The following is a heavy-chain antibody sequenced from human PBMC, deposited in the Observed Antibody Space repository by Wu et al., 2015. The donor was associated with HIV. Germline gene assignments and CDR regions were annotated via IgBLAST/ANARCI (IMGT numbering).Heavy chain of an antibody. CDR3: ARDYDDRGSVSLGS. CDR1: GYSFSDYG. D-gene: IGHD3-16*01. V-gene: IGHV1-18*01. J-gene: IGHJ3*01. Sequence: AQLVQSGAEVKKPGASVKVSCKASGYSFSDYGLTWVRQAPGQGLEWMGWITVFNGNTNYAQKFQDRVIMTTDTLTNTAYMELKSLTSDDTAVYFCARDYDDRGSVSLGSWGQGTMVTVST. CDR2: ITVFNGNT.